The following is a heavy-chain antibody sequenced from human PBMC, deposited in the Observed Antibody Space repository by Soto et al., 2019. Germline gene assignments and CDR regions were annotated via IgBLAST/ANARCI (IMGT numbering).Heavy chain of an antibody. D-gene: IGHD3-9*01. CDR3: ARGYQYYDILTGPKPYYFDY. Sequence: SETLSLTCAVYGGSFSGYYWSWIRQPPGKGLEWIGEINHSGSTNYNPSLKSRVTISVDTSKNQFSLKLSSVTAADTAVYYCARGYQYYDILTGPKPYYFDYWGKGTLVTVSS. CDR2: INHSGST. J-gene: IGHJ4*02. V-gene: IGHV4-34*01. CDR1: GGSFSGYY.